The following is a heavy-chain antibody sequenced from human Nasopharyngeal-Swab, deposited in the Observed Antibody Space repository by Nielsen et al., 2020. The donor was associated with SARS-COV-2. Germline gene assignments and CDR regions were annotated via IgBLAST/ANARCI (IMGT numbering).Heavy chain of an antibody. V-gene: IGHV3-21*01. Sequence: VRQPPGKGLEWVSSTSSRSGDISYTDSVKGRFSISRDNAKNSLYLQMNSLRVEDTAVYYCARDLEGIFDHWGQGALVTVSS. CDR3: ARDLEGIFDH. CDR2: TSSRSGDI. J-gene: IGHJ4*02. D-gene: IGHD6-13*01.